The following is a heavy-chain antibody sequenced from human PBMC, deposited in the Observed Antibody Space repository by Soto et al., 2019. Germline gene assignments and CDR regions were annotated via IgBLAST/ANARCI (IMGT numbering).Heavy chain of an antibody. J-gene: IGHJ3*02. D-gene: IGHD3-16*01. CDR3: DREQVFRPGGGGTEPLDI. V-gene: IGHV1-46*01. CDR2: INPNGGST. CDR1: GYSFTSQY. Sequence: QVQLVQSGAEVEKPGASVKISCKASGYSFTSQYVHWVRQAPGQGLEWMGIINPNGGSTTYAQKFQGRVSLTRDTSTSTVHMGVRSLNPEVTAVFYGDREQVFRPGGGGTEPLDIWGQGTMVTVAS.